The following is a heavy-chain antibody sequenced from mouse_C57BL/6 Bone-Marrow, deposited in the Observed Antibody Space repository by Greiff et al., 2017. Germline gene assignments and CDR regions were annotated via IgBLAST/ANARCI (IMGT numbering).Heavy chain of an antibody. J-gene: IGHJ4*01. CDR3: ARPWKAHYAMDY. D-gene: IGHD3-2*02. Sequence: EVKVVESGGGLVKPGGSLKLSCAASGFTFSDYGMHWVRQAPEKGLEWVAYISSGSSTIYYADTVKGRFTISRDNAKNTLFLQMTSLRSEDTAMYYCARPWKAHYAMDYWGQGTSVTVSS. CDR1: GFTFSDYG. V-gene: IGHV5-17*01. CDR2: ISSGSSTI.